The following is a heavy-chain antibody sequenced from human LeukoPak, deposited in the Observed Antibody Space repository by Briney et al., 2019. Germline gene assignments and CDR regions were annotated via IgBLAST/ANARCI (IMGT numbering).Heavy chain of an antibody. V-gene: IGHV3-7*01. CDR1: GFTFSSYW. Sequence: GGSLRLSCAASGFTFSSYWMTWFRQAPGKGLDWVANIKQDGSAKYYVDSLRGRFSISRDNVKNSLFLQMNSLSAEDTAVYYCARCPYDSSGYYSVPSHLDYWGQGTLVTVSS. CDR3: ARCPYDSSGYYSVPSHLDY. J-gene: IGHJ4*02. D-gene: IGHD3-22*01. CDR2: IKQDGSAK.